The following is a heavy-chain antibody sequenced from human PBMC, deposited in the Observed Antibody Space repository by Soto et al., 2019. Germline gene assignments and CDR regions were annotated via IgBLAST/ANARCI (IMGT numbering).Heavy chain of an antibody. CDR2: ISTYNGNT. Sequence: ASVKVSCKASGYTFSSYGISWVRQAPGQGLEWMGWISTYNGNTNYAQKLQGRVTMTTDTSTSTAFMELRSLRSDDTAVYYCARDVDPGDYEANDYWGQGTLVTVSS. V-gene: IGHV1-18*01. J-gene: IGHJ4*02. CDR1: GYTFSSYG. CDR3: ARDVDPGDYEANDY. D-gene: IGHD4-17*01.